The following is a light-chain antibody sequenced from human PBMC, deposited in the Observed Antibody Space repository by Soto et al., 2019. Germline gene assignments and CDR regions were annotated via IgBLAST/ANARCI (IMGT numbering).Light chain of an antibody. CDR3: AAWDDSLNGYV. CDR1: SSNIGRNT. V-gene: IGLV1-44*01. J-gene: IGLJ1*01. Sequence: QSVLTQPPSASGTPGQRGPISCSGSSSNIGRNTVNWYQQLPGTAPKLLIHSNNQRPSGVPDRFSGSKSGTSASLAISGLQSEYEADYYCAAWDDSLNGYVFVTGTEVTVL. CDR2: SNN.